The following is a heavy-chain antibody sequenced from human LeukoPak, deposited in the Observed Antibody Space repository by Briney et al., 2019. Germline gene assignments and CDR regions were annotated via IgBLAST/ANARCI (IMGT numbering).Heavy chain of an antibody. Sequence: GGSLRLSCAASGFTFNYYAMSWVRQAPGKGLEWVSGISDNEGRTYYTDSVKGRFTISRDRTKNTVFLQMHNLRADDTAVYFCARHDSFIPYWGQGALVTVSS. CDR2: ISDNEGRT. J-gene: IGHJ4*02. CDR3: ARHDSFIPY. V-gene: IGHV3-23*01. D-gene: IGHD5-18*01. CDR1: GFTFNYYA.